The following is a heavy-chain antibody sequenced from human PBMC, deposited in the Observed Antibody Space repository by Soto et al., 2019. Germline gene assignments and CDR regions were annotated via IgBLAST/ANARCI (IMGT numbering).Heavy chain of an antibody. CDR3: ARGYCVSHSCHALDS. J-gene: IGHJ4*02. CDR2: IIPIAATP. V-gene: IGHV1-69*14. CDR1: GDTFTPYA. D-gene: IGHD2-15*01. Sequence: VQLVQSGAEVKTPGSSVTVSCKASGDTFTPYAVSWVRQAPGQGLEWMGGIIPIAATPTYAQKFQGRVTITEDKSTSTTSMELTGLTSNDTAVYYCARGYCVSHSCHALDSWGQGTPVTVSS.